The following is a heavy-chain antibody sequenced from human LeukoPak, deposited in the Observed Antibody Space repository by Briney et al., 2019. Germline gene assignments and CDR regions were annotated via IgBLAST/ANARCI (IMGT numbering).Heavy chain of an antibody. J-gene: IGHJ4*02. CDR1: GGSISSSSYY. D-gene: IGHD3-22*01. V-gene: IGHV4-39*07. Sequence: PSGTLSLTCTVSGGSISSSSYYWGWIRQPPGKGLEWIGSIYYSGSTYYNPSLKSRVTISVDTFKNQFSLKLSSVTAADTAVYYCARGVPPYYYDSSGFLNPYYFDYWGQGTLVTVSS. CDR2: IYYSGST. CDR3: ARGVPPYYYDSSGFLNPYYFDY.